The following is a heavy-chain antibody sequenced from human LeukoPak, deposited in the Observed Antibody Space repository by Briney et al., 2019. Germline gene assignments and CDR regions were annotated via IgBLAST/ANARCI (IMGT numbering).Heavy chain of an antibody. CDR3: ARGIRVTASLLSVGFYFDD. CDR2: IYTSGGT. V-gene: IGHV4-4*07. CDR1: GGSISSGY. D-gene: IGHD2-21*02. J-gene: IGHJ4*02. Sequence: PAETLSLTCTVSGGSISSGYWMWLRQPAGKGLEWIGRIYTSGGTRYNPSLRGRVTMSEVTSKNQFPLKLSSVNAADTAVYYCARGIRVTASLLSVGFYFDDWGQGTLVTVSS.